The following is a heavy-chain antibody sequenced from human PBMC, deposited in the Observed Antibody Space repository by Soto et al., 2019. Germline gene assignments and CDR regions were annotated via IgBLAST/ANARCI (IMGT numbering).Heavy chain of an antibody. Sequence: GGSLRLSCAASGFTFSSYAMRWVRQAPGKGLEWVAGISWNSGRIGYADSVKGRFTISRDNAKNSLYMQMNSLRAEDTALYYCAKGSPRRLGELSTSFDYWGQGILVTVSS. CDR1: GFTFSSYA. CDR3: AKGSPRRLGELSTSFDY. D-gene: IGHD3-16*02. J-gene: IGHJ4*02. V-gene: IGHV3-9*01. CDR2: ISWNSGRI.